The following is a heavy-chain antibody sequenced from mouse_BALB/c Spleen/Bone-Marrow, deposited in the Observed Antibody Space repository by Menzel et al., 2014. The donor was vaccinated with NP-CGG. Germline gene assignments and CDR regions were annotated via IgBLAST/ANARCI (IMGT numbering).Heavy chain of an antibody. J-gene: IGHJ3*01. CDR2: IWSGGST. Sequence: VKLVESGPGLVQPSQSLSITCTVSGFSLTSYGVHWVRQSPGKGLEWLGVIWSGGSTDYNAAFISRLSISKDNSKSQVFFKMNSLQANDTAIYYCARNQGNYVSWFDYWGQGTLVTVSA. CDR1: GFSLTSYG. V-gene: IGHV2-2*02. D-gene: IGHD2-1*01. CDR3: ARNQGNYVSWFDY.